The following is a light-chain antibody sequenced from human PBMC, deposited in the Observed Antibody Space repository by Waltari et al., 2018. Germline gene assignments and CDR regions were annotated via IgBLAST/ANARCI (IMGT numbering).Light chain of an antibody. CDR3: QHYKSLPVS. CDR1: QSVSIY. J-gene: IGKJ1*01. CDR2: HTS. V-gene: IGKV3-20*01. Sequence: IALTQSPGTLSLSPGERATLSCRASQSVSIYLAWYQQKPGQAPRLLIYHTSTRATGIPDRFSGSGSGTDFSLTISGLEPEDFAVYYCQHYKSLPVSFGQGTRVEIK.